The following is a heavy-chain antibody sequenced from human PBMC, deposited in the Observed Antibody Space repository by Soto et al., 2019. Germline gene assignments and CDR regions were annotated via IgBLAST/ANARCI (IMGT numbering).Heavy chain of an antibody. V-gene: IGHV4-59*01. Sequence: SETLSLTCTFSGSSISSYYWSWIRQPPGKGLEWIGYIYYSGSTNYNPSLKSRVTISVDTSKNQFSLKLSSVTAADTAVYYCGRGYYDSSGYYFVYWGRGTLVTVSS. CDR2: IYYSGST. D-gene: IGHD3-22*01. CDR1: GSSISSYY. CDR3: GRGYYDSSGYYFVY. J-gene: IGHJ4*02.